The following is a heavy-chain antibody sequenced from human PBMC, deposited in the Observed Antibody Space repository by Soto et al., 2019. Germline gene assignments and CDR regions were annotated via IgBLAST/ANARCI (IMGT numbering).Heavy chain of an antibody. CDR3: FQVWFGY. CDR1: GDSISSFNW. J-gene: IGHJ4*02. CDR2: IKEDGSEK. V-gene: IGHV3-7*01. D-gene: IGHD5-18*01. Sequence: ETLSLTCAVSGDSISSFNWWSWVRQSPGKGLEWVANIKEDGSEKYYVDSVKGRFTIFRDNAKNSLYLQMNSLRIEDTAIYYCFQVWFGYWGQGELVT.